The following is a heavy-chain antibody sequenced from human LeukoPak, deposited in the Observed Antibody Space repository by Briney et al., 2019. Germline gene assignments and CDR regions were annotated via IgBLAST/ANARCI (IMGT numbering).Heavy chain of an antibody. CDR3: ARLPTHYDILTGYYKTGIQLDY. CDR1: GGTFSSYA. CDR2: IIPIFGTA. J-gene: IGHJ4*02. Sequence: SVKVSCKASGGTFSSYAISWVRQAPGQGLEWMGGIIPIFGTANYAQKFQGRVAITADKSTSTAYMELSSLRSEDTAVYYCARLPTHYDILTGYYKTGIQLDYWGQGTLVTVSS. D-gene: IGHD3-9*01. V-gene: IGHV1-69*06.